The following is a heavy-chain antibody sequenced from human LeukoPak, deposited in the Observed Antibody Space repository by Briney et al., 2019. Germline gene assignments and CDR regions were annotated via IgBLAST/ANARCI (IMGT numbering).Heavy chain of an antibody. CDR2: INAGSGNT. Sequence: ASVNVSCTASGYTFTSYAMHWVRQAPGQRLEWMGWINAGSGNTRYSQKFQGRVTMTRDTSASTVYMDLSSLRSEDTAVYYCARDDYSWEGYFQHWGQGTLVTVSS. CDR1: GYTFTSYA. V-gene: IGHV1-3*01. CDR3: ARDDYSWEGYFQH. J-gene: IGHJ1*01. D-gene: IGHD4-11*01.